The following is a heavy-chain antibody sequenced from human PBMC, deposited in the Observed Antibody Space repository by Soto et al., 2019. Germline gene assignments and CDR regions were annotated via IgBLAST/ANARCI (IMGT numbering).Heavy chain of an antibody. V-gene: IGHV1-18*04. Sequence: ASVKVSCKASGYTFTNYGFSWVRQAPGQGLELMGWVSAYNGDTNYAQKFRGRVTLATDASTSTAYMELRSLRSDDTAVYYCARSDRHYGGSAAYWGQGTLVTVSS. CDR3: ARSDRHYGGSAAY. CDR2: VSAYNGDT. CDR1: GYTFTNYG. D-gene: IGHD4-17*01. J-gene: IGHJ4*02.